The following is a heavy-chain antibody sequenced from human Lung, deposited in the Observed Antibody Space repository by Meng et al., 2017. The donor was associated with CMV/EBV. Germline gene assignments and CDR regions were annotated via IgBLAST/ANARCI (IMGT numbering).Heavy chain of an antibody. V-gene: IGHV3-23*05. CDR3: ARLLVGALDTHAFDI. CDR1: GFTFDGYA. CDR2: IYGSGRSS. Sequence: GGSLRLXCVASGFTFDGYAMSWVRQAPGKGLEWVSVIYGSGRSSSSADSVKGRFSISRGNSKNTLSLQMSSLRADDTAVYYCARLLVGALDTHAFDIWGRGTLVTVSS. J-gene: IGHJ4*01. D-gene: IGHD1-26*01.